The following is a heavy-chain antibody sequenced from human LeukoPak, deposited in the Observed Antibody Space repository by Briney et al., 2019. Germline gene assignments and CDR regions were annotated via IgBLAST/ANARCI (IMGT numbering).Heavy chain of an antibody. D-gene: IGHD6-13*01. J-gene: IGHJ4*02. CDR1: GFTFRTYG. V-gene: IGHV3-23*01. CDR2: ITGSGGST. Sequence: GGSLRLSCAASGFTFRTYGMHWVRQAPGKGLEWVSVITGSGGSTYYAGSVKGRFTISRDNSKNTLYLQMSSLRADDTAVYYCAKGGRIEAAGNIDYWGQGTLVTVSS. CDR3: AKGGRIEAAGNIDY.